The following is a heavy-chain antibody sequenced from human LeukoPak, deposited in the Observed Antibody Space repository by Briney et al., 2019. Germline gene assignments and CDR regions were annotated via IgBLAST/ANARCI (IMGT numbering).Heavy chain of an antibody. V-gene: IGHV1-18*01. CDR1: GYTFTSYG. D-gene: IGHD6-13*01. CDR2: ISAYNGNT. J-gene: IGHJ3*02. Sequence: APVKVSCKASGYTFTSYGISWVRQAPGQGLEWMGWISAYNGNTNYAQKLQGRVTMTTDTSTSTAYMELRSLRSDDTAVYYCARDRRGIAAAGTHAFDIWGQGTMVTVSS. CDR3: ARDRRGIAAAGTHAFDI.